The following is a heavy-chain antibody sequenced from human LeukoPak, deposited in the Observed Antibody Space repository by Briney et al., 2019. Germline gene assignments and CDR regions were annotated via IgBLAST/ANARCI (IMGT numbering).Heavy chain of an antibody. J-gene: IGHJ4*02. D-gene: IGHD3-10*01. CDR1: GFTFSSYE. V-gene: IGHV3-48*03. CDR2: ISSSGSTI. CDR3: AKVLLWFGELDY. Sequence: GGSLRLSCAASGFTFSSYEMNWVRQAPGKGLEWVSYISSSGSTIYYADSVKGRFTISRDNAKNSLYLQMNSLRAEDTAVYYCAKVLLWFGELDYWGQGTLVTVSS.